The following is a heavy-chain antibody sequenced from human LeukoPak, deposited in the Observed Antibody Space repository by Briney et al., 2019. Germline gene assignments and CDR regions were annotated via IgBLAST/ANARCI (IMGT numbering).Heavy chain of an antibody. CDR2: ISSSSSYI. V-gene: IGHV3-21*01. CDR1: GFTFSSYS. CDR3: ARDRSLYDFWSGYWDYYYYYMDV. J-gene: IGHJ6*03. D-gene: IGHD3-3*01. Sequence: GGSLRLSCAASGFTFSSYSMNWVRQAPGKGLEWVSSISSSSSYIYYADSVKGRFTISRDNAKNSLYLQMNSLRAEDTAVYYCARDRSLYDFWSGYWDYYYYYMDVWGKGTTVTVSS.